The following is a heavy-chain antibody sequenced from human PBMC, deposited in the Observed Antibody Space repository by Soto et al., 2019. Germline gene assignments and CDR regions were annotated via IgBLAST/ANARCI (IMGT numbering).Heavy chain of an antibody. CDR1: GYTFTSYG. Sequence: ASVKVSCKASGYTFTSYGINWVRQATGQGLEWMGWMNPNSGNTGYAQKFQGRVTMTRNTSISTAYMELRSLRSDDTAVYYCARTPRRDDILTGYHAFDIWGQGTMVT. D-gene: IGHD3-9*01. CDR2: MNPNSGNT. J-gene: IGHJ3*02. V-gene: IGHV1-8*02. CDR3: ARTPRRDDILTGYHAFDI.